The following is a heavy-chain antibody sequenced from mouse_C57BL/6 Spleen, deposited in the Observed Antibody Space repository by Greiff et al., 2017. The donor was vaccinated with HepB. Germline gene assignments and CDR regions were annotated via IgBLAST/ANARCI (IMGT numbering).Heavy chain of an antibody. CDR1: GYTFTSYW. CDR2: IYPGSGST. J-gene: IGHJ4*01. V-gene: IGHV1-55*01. CDR3: AREGYGKKAMDY. Sequence: QVQLQQPGAELVKPGASVKMSCKASGYTFTSYWITWVKQRPGQGLEWIGDIYPGSGSTNYNEKFKSKATLTVDTSSSTAYMQLSSLTSEDSAVYYCAREGYGKKAMDYWGQGTSVTVSS. D-gene: IGHD2-1*01.